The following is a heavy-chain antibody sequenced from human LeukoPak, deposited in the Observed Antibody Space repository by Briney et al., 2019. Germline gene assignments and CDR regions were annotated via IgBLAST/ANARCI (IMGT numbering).Heavy chain of an antibody. D-gene: IGHD3-22*01. CDR1: GFTVSSNY. CDR2: IYSGGST. V-gene: IGHV3-66*01. CDR3: ARDPDYYDSSGYYSQLDAFDI. Sequence: GGSLRLSCAASGFTVSSNYMSWVRQAPGKGLEWVSVIYSGGSTYYADSMKGRFTISRDNSKNTLYLQMNSLRAEDTAVYYCARDPDYYDSSGYYSQLDAFDIWGQGTMVTVSS. J-gene: IGHJ3*02.